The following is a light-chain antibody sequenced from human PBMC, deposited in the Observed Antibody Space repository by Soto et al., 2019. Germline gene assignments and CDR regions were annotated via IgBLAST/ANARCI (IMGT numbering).Light chain of an antibody. CDR2: GAS. J-gene: IGKJ1*01. V-gene: IGKV3-15*01. CDR1: QSISSK. CDR3: QHYNDWRWT. Sequence: EIVMTQSPATLSVSPGEGATLSCRASQSISSKLAWYRQKPGQAPRRLTYGASTRATGVPARFSGSGSGTEFTLTISSLQSEDLAVYYCQHYNDWRWTFGQGTKVEIK.